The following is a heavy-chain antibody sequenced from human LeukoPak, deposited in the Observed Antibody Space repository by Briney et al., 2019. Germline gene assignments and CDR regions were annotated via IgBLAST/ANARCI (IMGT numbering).Heavy chain of an antibody. D-gene: IGHD3-22*01. V-gene: IGHV4-31*03. CDR3: ARDEDSRSRAFDI. Sequence: SQTLSLTCTVSGGSISSGGYYWSWIRQHPGKGLEWIGYIYYSGSTYYNPSLKSRVTISVDTSKNQFPLKLSSVTAADTAVYYCARDEDSRSRAFDIWGQGTMVTVSS. CDR2: IYYSGST. J-gene: IGHJ3*02. CDR1: GGSISSGGYY.